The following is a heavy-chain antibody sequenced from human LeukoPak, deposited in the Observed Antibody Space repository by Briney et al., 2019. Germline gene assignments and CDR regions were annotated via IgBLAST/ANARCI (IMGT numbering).Heavy chain of an antibody. CDR1: GGTFSSYA. D-gene: IGHD1-26*01. J-gene: IGHJ4*02. CDR3: ATLADDSGSYYFDY. Sequence: SVKVSCKASGGTFSSYAISWVRQAPGQGLEWMGGIIPIFGTANYAQKFQGRVTITEDTSTDTAYMELSSLRSEDTAVYYCATLADDSGSYYFDYWGQGTLVTVSS. V-gene: IGHV1-69*06. CDR2: IIPIFGTA.